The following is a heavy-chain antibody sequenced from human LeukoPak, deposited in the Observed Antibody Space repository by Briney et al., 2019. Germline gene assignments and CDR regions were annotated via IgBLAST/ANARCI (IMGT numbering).Heavy chain of an antibody. CDR1: GGSITSSSYY. V-gene: IGHV4-39*01. CDR2: SYYSGST. D-gene: IGHD3-22*01. CDR3: ARPGGYYDPFDN. Sequence: SETLSLTCTVSGGSITSSSYYWRWIRQPPGKGLEWIGSSYYSGSTYYNPSLKSRVTISVDTSNNQFSLKLTSVTAADTAVYYCARPGGYYDPFDNWGRGTLVTVSS. J-gene: IGHJ4*02.